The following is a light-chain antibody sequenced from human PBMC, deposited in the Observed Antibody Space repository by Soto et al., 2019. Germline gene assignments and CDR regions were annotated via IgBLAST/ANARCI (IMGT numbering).Light chain of an antibody. CDR3: QQYKSYWT. Sequence: DIQMTQSPSTLSASVGDGVTITCRASQSIGTWLAWYQQKPGKAPKVLIYDGSTLKSGVPSRFSGSASATEFTLNISSLQPDDFATYYCQQYKSYWTFGQGTKVEIQ. V-gene: IGKV1-5*01. J-gene: IGKJ1*01. CDR1: QSIGTW. CDR2: DGS.